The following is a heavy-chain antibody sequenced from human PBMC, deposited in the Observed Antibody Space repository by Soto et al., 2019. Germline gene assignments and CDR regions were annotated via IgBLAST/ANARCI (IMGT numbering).Heavy chain of an antibody. D-gene: IGHD6-13*01. Sequence: QVQLVQSGAEVKKPGASVKVSCKASGHTFTTDDINWVRQATGQGPEWTGWVDPNSGNTGYAQKFEGRVTMPGDNSLSTVYMELRSLTSEDTAVYYCARYERGAAFSSWGQGTPVTVSS. J-gene: IGHJ5*02. CDR2: VDPNSGNT. V-gene: IGHV1-8*01. CDR3: ARYERGAAFSS. CDR1: GHTFTTDD.